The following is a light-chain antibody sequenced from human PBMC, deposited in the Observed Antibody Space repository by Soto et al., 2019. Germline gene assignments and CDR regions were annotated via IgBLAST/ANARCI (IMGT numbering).Light chain of an antibody. CDR3: NSYTSTAALVV. V-gene: IGLV2-14*03. Sequence: QSALTQPASVSGSPGQSITISCTGTSSDVGGKNYVSWYQQYPGKAPKLMIYDVSNRPSGISNRFSGSKSGNTASLTISGLQAEDEADYYCNSYTSTAALVVFGGGIQLTVL. J-gene: IGLJ2*01. CDR1: SSDVGGKNY. CDR2: DVS.